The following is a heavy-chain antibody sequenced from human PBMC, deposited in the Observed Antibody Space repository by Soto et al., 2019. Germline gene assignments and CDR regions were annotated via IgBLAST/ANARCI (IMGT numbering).Heavy chain of an antibody. J-gene: IGHJ1*01. D-gene: IGHD2-2*01. CDR1: GGSISSGDYY. V-gene: IGHV4-30-4*01. Sequence: SETLSLTCTVSGGSISSGDYYWSWIRQPPGKGLEWIGYIYYSGSTYYNPSLKSRVTISVDTSKNQFSLKLSSVTAADTAVYYCARVRRYCSSTSCLLGYFQHWGQGTLVTGS. CDR2: IYYSGST. CDR3: ARVRRYCSSTSCLLGYFQH.